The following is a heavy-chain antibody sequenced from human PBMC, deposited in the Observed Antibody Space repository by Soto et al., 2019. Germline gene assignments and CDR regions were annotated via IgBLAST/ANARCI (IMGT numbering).Heavy chain of an antibody. D-gene: IGHD3-22*01. J-gene: IGHJ4*02. CDR3: ARDAKAMIVVVITVPYFDY. CDR1: GFTFSRHT. V-gene: IGHV3-30-3*01. Sequence: GGSLRLSCAASGFTFSRHTMHWVRQAPGKGLEWVAVISYDGSDKYYADSVKGRFTISRDNSKNILYLQMNSLRAEDTADYYCARDAKAMIVVVITVPYFDYWGQGTPVTVSS. CDR2: ISYDGSDK.